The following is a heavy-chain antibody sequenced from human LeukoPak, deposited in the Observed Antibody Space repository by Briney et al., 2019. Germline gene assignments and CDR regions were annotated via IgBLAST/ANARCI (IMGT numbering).Heavy chain of an antibody. CDR1: GFTFSSYA. J-gene: IGHJ4*02. Sequence: GGSLRLSCAASGFTFSSYAMYWVRQAPGKGLEWVAVISYDGSDKFYADSVKGRFTISRGSSKNTLYLRMNSLRPEDTAVYYCARARPSMWIDYWGQGTLVTVSS. CDR2: ISYDGSDK. D-gene: IGHD5-12*01. V-gene: IGHV3-30*04. CDR3: ARARPSMWIDY.